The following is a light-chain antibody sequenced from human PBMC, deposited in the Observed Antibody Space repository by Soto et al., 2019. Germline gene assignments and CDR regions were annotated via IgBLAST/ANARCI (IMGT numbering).Light chain of an antibody. V-gene: IGKV3-11*01. Sequence: EIVMTQSPATLSVSPGESVTLSCRASQLFSSNLAWYQRRPGQAPRLLIYDASNRATGIPARFSGSGSGTDFTLTISSLEPEDFAVYYCQQRSNWPPITFGQGTRLEIK. J-gene: IGKJ5*01. CDR3: QQRSNWPPIT. CDR1: QLFSSN. CDR2: DAS.